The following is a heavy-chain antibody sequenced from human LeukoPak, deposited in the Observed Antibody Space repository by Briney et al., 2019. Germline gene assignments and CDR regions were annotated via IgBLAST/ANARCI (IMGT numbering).Heavy chain of an antibody. CDR1: GYTFTSYG. CDR3: ARKLGYYYGMDV. CDR2: INGYNANT. V-gene: IGHV1-18*01. J-gene: IGHJ6*02. D-gene: IGHD3-16*01. Sequence: ASVKVSCKASGYTFTSYGISWVRQAPGQGLEWMGWINGYNANTNYAQKRQDRVTMTTDTSTSTVYMELRSLRSDDTAVYYCARKLGYYYGMDVWGQGTTVTVSS.